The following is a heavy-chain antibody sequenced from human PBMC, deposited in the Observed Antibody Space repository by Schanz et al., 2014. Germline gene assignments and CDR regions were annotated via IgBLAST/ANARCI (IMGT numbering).Heavy chain of an antibody. CDR3: AKAADWTVTRFDP. D-gene: IGHD4-4*01. CDR1: GLIFSNYV. CDR2: ISASGGDT. J-gene: IGHJ5*02. Sequence: DVQLLESGGGLVQPGGSLKLSCAASGLIFSNYVMSWVRQAPGKGLEWVSVISASGGDTYYADSVKGRFTISSDSSKNTLYLQMSSLRADDTAVYYCAKAADWTVTRFDPWGQGTLVTVSS. V-gene: IGHV3-23*01.